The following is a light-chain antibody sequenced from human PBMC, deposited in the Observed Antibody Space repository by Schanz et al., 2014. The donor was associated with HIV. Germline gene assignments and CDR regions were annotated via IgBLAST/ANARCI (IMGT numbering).Light chain of an antibody. J-gene: IGLJ2*01. CDR3: SSYTSSSTVV. V-gene: IGLV2-14*03. Sequence: QSALTQPASVSGSLGQAITISCTGTNSDLGNYNYVSWYQQHPGKAPKLIIYDVTNRPSGVSSRFSGSKSGNTASLTISGLQAEDEADYYCSSYTSSSTVVFGGGTKLTVL. CDR1: NSDLGNYNY. CDR2: DVT.